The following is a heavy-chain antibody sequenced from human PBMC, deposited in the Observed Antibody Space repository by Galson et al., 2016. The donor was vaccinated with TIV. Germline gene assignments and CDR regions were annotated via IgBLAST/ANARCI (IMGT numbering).Heavy chain of an antibody. V-gene: IGHV1-18*01. D-gene: IGHD1-7*01. Sequence: SVKVSCKATGYTFTSFGIAWVRQAPGQGLEWMGWISGYNGKTYYAQKFQDRVTMTTDTSTNTAYMELRSLRSDDTAVYYCARGGQLNWDYSPFDYWGQGTLVTVSS. J-gene: IGHJ4*02. CDR2: ISGYNGKT. CDR1: GYTFTSFG. CDR3: ARGGQLNWDYSPFDY.